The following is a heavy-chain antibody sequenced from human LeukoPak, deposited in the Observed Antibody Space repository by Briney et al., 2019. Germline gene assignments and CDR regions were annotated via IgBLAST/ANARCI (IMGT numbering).Heavy chain of an antibody. CDR1: GFILTTYW. CDR2: IKQDGTDK. V-gene: IGHV3-7*05. Sequence: PGGSLRLSCAASGFILTTYWMSWVRQAPGKGLEWVANIKQDGTDKFYVDSVKGRFTISRDNANNSLYLQMNSLRVEDTAVYYCVRDWGSSGHRFDSWGQGTLVTVSS. D-gene: IGHD3-22*01. J-gene: IGHJ4*02. CDR3: VRDWGSSGHRFDS.